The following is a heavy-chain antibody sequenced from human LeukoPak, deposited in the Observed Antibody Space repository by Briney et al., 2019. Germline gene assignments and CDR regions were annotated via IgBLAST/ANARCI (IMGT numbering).Heavy chain of an antibody. CDR2: ISGSGGST. Sequence: PGGSLRLSCAASGFTFSSYAMSWVRQAPGKGLEWVSAISGSGGSTYYADSVKGRFTISRDNSKNTLYLQMNSLRAEDTAVYYCAKRYSYDTSGYSPYYYYMDVWGKGTTVTVSS. CDR3: AKRYSYDTSGYSPYYYYMDV. D-gene: IGHD3-22*01. V-gene: IGHV3-23*01. CDR1: GFTFSSYA. J-gene: IGHJ6*03.